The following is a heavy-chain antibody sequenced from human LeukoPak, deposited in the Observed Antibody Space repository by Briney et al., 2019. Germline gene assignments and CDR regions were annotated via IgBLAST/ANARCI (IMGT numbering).Heavy chain of an antibody. CDR2: IIPIFGTA. CDR1: GYTFTSYG. D-gene: IGHD3-3*01. Sequence: SVKVSCTASGYTFTSYGISWVRQAPGQGLEWMGGIIPIFGTANYAQKFQGRVTITADESTSTAYMELSSLRSEDTAVYYCARDTRGYFDYWGQGTLVTVSS. V-gene: IGHV1-69*13. CDR3: ARDTRGYFDY. J-gene: IGHJ4*02.